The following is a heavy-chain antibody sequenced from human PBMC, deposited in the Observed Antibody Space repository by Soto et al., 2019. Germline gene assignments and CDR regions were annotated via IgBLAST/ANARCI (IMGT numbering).Heavy chain of an antibody. V-gene: IGHV3-53*02. Sequence: EVQLVETGGGLIQPGESPRLSCAASGFTVSTNYMSWVRQAPGKGLEWVSVIYSGGNTYYADSVKGRFSMSRDKSKNTLFLQMNGLRAEDTAVYYCGRGSSDSDGILRVDYWGQGTLVTVSS. CDR3: GRGSSDSDGILRVDY. J-gene: IGHJ4*02. CDR2: IYSGGNT. CDR1: GFTVSTNY. D-gene: IGHD2-2*01.